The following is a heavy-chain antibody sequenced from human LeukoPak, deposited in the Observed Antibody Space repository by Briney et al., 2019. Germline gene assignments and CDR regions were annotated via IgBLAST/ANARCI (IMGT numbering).Heavy chain of an antibody. CDR2: IYHSGST. Sequence: SETLSLTCTVSGYSISSGYYWGWIRQPPGKGLEWIGSIYHSGSTYYNPSLKSRVTISVDTSKNQFSLKLSSVTAADTAVYYCARDRSYYNSGSYGGVFDYWGQGALVTVSS. V-gene: IGHV4-38-2*02. J-gene: IGHJ4*02. CDR3: ARDRSYYNSGSYGGVFDY. D-gene: IGHD3-10*01. CDR1: GYSISSGYY.